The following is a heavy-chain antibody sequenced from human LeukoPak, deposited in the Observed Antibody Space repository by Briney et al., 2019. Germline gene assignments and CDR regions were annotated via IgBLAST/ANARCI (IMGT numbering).Heavy chain of an antibody. CDR3: ARDYWSCVGY. J-gene: IGHJ4*02. D-gene: IGHD1-26*01. Sequence: PGGSLRLSCAASGFTFSSYWMSWVRQAPGKGLEWVASINQGGSERYYVDSVKGRFTISRDNAKNPLYLQMNSLRADDTAVYYCARDYWSCVGYWGQGALVTVSS. CDR1: GFTFSSYW. V-gene: IGHV3-7*04. CDR2: INQGGSER.